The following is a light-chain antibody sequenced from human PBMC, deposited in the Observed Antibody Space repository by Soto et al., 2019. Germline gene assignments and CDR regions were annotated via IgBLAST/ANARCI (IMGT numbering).Light chain of an antibody. CDR3: QQYNNWPRT. J-gene: IGKJ2*01. CDR2: GAS. CDR1: QSVSSN. V-gene: IGKV3-15*01. Sequence: EIVMTQSPATLSVSPGERATLSCRASQSVSSNLAWYQQKPGQAPRLLIYGASTRATGIPARFSGSGSGTEFTLTISSLQSEDFAVSYCQQYNNWPRTFGQGTKLDIK.